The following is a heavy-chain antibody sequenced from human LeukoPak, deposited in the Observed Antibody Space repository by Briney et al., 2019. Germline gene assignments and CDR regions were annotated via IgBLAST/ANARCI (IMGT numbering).Heavy chain of an antibody. D-gene: IGHD4-17*01. V-gene: IGHV3-23*01. CDR1: GFTFSTFA. Sequence: GGSLRLSCAASGFTFSTFAMIWVRQPPGKGLEWVSAISGSGGSTYYADSVKGRFTISRDNSKNTLYLQMNSLRAEDTAVYYCAKEAGYGDYSDYWGQGTLVTVSS. CDR3: AKEAGYGDYSDY. CDR2: ISGSGGST. J-gene: IGHJ4*02.